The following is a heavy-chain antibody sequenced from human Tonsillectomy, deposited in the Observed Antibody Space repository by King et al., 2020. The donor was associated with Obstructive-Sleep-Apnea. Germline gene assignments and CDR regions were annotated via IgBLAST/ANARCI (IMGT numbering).Heavy chain of an antibody. CDR1: GFTFSSFG. CDR3: AKGRSGTLWHYFDY. J-gene: IGHJ4*02. V-gene: IGHV3-30*02. CDR2: IRFDGSNE. Sequence: VQLVESGGGMVQPGRSLRLSCAASGFTFSSFGMHWVRQAPGKGLEWVAFIRFDGSNEYYVDSVKGRFTISRENSKITLYLQMNNLRAEDTAVYYCAKGRSGTLWHYFDYWGQGTLVTVSS. D-gene: IGHD3-3*01.